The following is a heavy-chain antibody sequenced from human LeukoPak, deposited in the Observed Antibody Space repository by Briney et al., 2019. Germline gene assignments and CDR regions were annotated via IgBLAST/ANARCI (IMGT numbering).Heavy chain of an antibody. Sequence: QPGGSLRLSCAASGFTFSSYAMSWVRQAPGKGLEWVSAISGSGGSTYYADSVKGRFTISRDNSKNTLYLQMNSLRAEDTAVYYCAIVGRSGYYLDYWGQGTLVTVSS. CDR1: GFTFSSYA. CDR2: ISGSGGST. D-gene: IGHD3-22*01. CDR3: AIVGRSGYYLDY. J-gene: IGHJ4*02. V-gene: IGHV3-23*01.